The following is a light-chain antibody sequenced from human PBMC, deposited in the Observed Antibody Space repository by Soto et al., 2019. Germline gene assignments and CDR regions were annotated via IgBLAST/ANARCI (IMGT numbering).Light chain of an antibody. CDR3: QQADSFPLT. V-gene: IGKV1-12*01. Sequence: DIQLTQSPSSMSASIADRVTISCRASQSIYKWLVWYQQKPGKAPKLLIYAASSLQSGVPSRFSGSGYGTEFTLTISSLQPEDSATYYCQQADSFPLTFGGGTEVVI. CDR2: AAS. J-gene: IGKJ4*01. CDR1: QSIYKW.